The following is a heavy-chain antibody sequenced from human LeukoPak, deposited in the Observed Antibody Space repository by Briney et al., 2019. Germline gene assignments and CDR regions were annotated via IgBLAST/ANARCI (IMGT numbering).Heavy chain of an antibody. Sequence: PSETLSLTCTVSGGSVTTSSYYWGWIRQPPGKGLEWIGSMSHSGSAFYNPSLKSRVSISIDTSKNQFSLRVTSVTAADTALYYCARRSLREAYNRFDPWGQGTLVTVSS. V-gene: IGHV4-39*01. J-gene: IGHJ5*02. D-gene: IGHD3-10*01. CDR2: MSHSGSA. CDR1: GGSVTTSSYY. CDR3: ARRSLREAYNRFDP.